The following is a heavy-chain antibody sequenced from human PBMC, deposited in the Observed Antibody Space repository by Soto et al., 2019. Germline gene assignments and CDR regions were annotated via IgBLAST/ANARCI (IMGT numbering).Heavy chain of an antibody. D-gene: IGHD3-22*01. CDR2: INPNSGGT. CDR1: GYTFTGYY. CDR3: ARTSGRYYDSSGYLGY. Sequence: ASVKISCKASGYTFTGYYMHWVRQAPGQGLEWMGWINPNSGGTNYAQKFQGRVTMTRDTSISTAYMELSRLRSDDTAVYYCARTSGRYYDSSGYLGYWGQGTLVTVSS. J-gene: IGHJ4*02. V-gene: IGHV1-2*02.